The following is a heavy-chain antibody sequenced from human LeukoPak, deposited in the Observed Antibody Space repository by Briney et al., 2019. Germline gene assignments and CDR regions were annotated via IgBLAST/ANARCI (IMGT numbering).Heavy chain of an antibody. Sequence: SETLSLSCTASGYSFSGYNWSWVRQPPGKGLEWVSFIHCSGTTNNNPALKSRGSISVDTYNNQFSLNVNSVTAADTAVYYCSRGGASSKWFDPWGQGTLVTVSS. CDR3: SRGGASSKWFDP. V-gene: IGHV4-59*01. CDR1: GYSFSGYN. J-gene: IGHJ5*02. CDR2: IHCSGTT. D-gene: IGHD6-13*01.